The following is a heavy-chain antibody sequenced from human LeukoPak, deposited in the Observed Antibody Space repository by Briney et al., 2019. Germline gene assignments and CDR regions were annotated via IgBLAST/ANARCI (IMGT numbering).Heavy chain of an antibody. Sequence: ASVKVSCKASGYTFTSYGISWVRQAPGQGLEWMGWISAYNGNTNYAQKLQGRVTVTTDTSTSTAYMELRSLRSDDTAVYYCARSDNSGYLTFFDYWGQGTLVTVSS. V-gene: IGHV1-18*01. CDR3: ARSDNSGYLTFFDY. D-gene: IGHD3-22*01. CDR2: ISAYNGNT. J-gene: IGHJ4*02. CDR1: GYTFTSYG.